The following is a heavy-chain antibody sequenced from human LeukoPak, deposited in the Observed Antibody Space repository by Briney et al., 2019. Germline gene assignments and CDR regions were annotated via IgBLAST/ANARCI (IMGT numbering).Heavy chain of an antibody. J-gene: IGHJ5*02. CDR1: GYSISSGYY. CDR2: IYHSGST. CDR3: ARDPLYSSSHDWFDP. D-gene: IGHD6-6*01. Sequence: SETLSLTCTVSGYSISSGYYWGWIRQPPGKGLEWIGSIYHSGSTYYNPSLKSRVTIPVDTSKNQFSLKLSSVTAADTAVYYCARDPLYSSSHDWFDPWGQGTLVTVSS. V-gene: IGHV4-38-2*02.